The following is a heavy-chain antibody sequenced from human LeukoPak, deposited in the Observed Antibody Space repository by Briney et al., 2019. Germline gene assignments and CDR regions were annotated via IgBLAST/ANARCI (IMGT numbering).Heavy chain of an antibody. CDR1: GFTVSSNY. D-gene: IGHD6-13*01. CDR3: ARDRSAAGTNYYYGMDV. J-gene: IGHJ6*02. V-gene: IGHV3-53*01. Sequence: GGSLRLSCAASGFTVSSNYMSWVRQAPGKGLEWVSVIYSGGSTYYADSVKGRFTISRDNAKNSLYLQMNSLRDEDTAVYYCARDRSAAGTNYYYGMDVWGQGTTVTVSS. CDR2: IYSGGST.